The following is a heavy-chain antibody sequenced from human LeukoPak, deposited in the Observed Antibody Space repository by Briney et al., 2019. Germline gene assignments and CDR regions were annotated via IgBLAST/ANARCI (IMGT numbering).Heavy chain of an antibody. CDR3: AKDLEQYYYDSSGSD. V-gene: IGHV3-23*01. D-gene: IGHD3-22*01. CDR1: GFNLNDYA. Sequence: GGSLRLSCSASGFNLNDYAMNWVRQAPGKGLEWVSAISGSGGSTYYADSVKGRFTISRDNSKNTLYLQMNSLRAEDTAVYYCAKDLEQYYYDSSGSDWGQGTLVTVSS. J-gene: IGHJ4*02. CDR2: ISGSGGST.